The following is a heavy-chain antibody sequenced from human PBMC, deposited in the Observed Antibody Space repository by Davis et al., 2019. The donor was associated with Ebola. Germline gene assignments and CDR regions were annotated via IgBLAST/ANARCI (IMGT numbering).Heavy chain of an antibody. V-gene: IGHV3-21*04. CDR2: ISSSGTYI. CDR1: GFTFSNYM. D-gene: IGHD1-26*01. J-gene: IGHJ4*02. CDR3: AKTLLYSGSYYGH. Sequence: VILGGSLRLSCAASGFTFSNYMMNWVRQASGKGLEWVSSISSSGTYIFYADSLKGRFTISRDNAKNSLYLQMNSLRAEDTALYYCAKTLLYSGSYYGHWGQGTLVTVSS.